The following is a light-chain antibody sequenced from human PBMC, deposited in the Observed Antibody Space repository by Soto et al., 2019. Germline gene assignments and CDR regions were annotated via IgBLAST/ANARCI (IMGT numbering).Light chain of an antibody. CDR3: QQLNIYPFT. V-gene: IGKV1-9*01. Sequence: DIQMTQSPSILSASVGDTVTITCRASQIISTSLAWYQQKPGKAPKLLICAASTLQSGVPSRFSGSESGTEFTLTISTLQPDDSATYYCQQLNIYPFTFGQGTNVEIK. J-gene: IGKJ2*01. CDR2: AAS. CDR1: QIISTS.